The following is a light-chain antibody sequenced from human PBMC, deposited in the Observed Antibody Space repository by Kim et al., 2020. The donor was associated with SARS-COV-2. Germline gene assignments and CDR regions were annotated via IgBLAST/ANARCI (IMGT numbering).Light chain of an antibody. V-gene: IGKV3-15*01. CDR1: QSVSSN. Sequence: EIVMTQSPATLSVSPGERATLSCRASQSVSSNLAWYQQKPGQAPRLLIYGASTRATGIPGRFSGSGSGTEFTLTISSLQSEDFAVYYCQQYSHWPLTFGLGTKVVIK. CDR3: QQYSHWPLT. CDR2: GAS. J-gene: IGKJ3*01.